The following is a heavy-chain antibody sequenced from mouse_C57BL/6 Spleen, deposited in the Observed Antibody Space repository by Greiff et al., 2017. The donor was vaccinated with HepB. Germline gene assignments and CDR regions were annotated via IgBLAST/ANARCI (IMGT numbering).Heavy chain of an antibody. J-gene: IGHJ1*03. CDR1: GFTFSSYA. Sequence: EVQGVESGGGLVKPGGSLKLSCAASGFTFSSYAMSWVRQTPEKRLEWVATISDGGSYTYYPDNVKGRFTISRDNAKNNLYLQMSHLKSEDTAMYYCARGRVHWYFDVWGTGTTVTVSS. V-gene: IGHV5-4*01. CDR2: ISDGGSYT. CDR3: ARGRVHWYFDV.